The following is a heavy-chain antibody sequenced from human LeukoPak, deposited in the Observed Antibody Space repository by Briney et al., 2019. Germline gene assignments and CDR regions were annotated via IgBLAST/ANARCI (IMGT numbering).Heavy chain of an antibody. CDR3: AKDLEARNYPYYHYGVDV. V-gene: IGHV1-2*02. Sequence: ASVNVSCKASGYTFNDYYLHWVRQAPGQGLEWMGWINPKSGATRYGQKFQGRVTVTRDASISAAYMELSSLRSDDTAVYYCAKDLEARNYPYYHYGVDVWGQGTTVTVSS. CDR1: GYTFNDYY. D-gene: IGHD5-24*01. J-gene: IGHJ6*02. CDR2: INPKSGAT.